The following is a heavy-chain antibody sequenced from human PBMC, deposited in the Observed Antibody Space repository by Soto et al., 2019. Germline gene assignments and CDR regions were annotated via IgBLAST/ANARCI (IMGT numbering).Heavy chain of an antibody. CDR2: ISHDGSNQ. D-gene: IGHD2-21*02. CDR1: GFSFSDFG. Sequence: QVQLVESGGGVVQPGRSLRLSCAPSGFSFSDFGMHWVRQAPGKGLEWVAAISHDGSNQYYGDSVKGRFSISSDHSNNRLYLQMSNLKVEDSAIYFWAKETRSRAVTATRVNGMDVWGQGTTVTVSS. V-gene: IGHV3-30*18. J-gene: IGHJ6*02. CDR3: AKETRSRAVTATRVNGMDV.